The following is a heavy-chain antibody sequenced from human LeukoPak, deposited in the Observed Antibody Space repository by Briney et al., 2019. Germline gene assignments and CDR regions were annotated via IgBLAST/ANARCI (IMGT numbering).Heavy chain of an antibody. V-gene: IGHV3-21*01. CDR3: AREGEIAALYAFDI. CDR1: GFTFSSYS. D-gene: IGHD6-6*01. Sequence: PGGSLRLSCAASGFTFSSYSMNWVRQAPGKGLEWVSSISSSSSYIYYADSVKGRFTISRDNAKNSLYLQMNSLRAEDTAVYYCAREGEIAALYAFDIWGQGTMVTVSS. J-gene: IGHJ3*02. CDR2: ISSSSSYI.